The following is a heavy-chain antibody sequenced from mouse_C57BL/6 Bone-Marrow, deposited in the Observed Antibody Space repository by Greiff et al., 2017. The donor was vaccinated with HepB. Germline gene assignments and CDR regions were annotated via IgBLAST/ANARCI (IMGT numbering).Heavy chain of an antibody. V-gene: IGHV1-55*01. D-gene: IGHD1-1*01. CDR3: ARGPPPYYSEDY. J-gene: IGHJ2*01. CDR1: GYTFTSYW. CDR2: IYPGSGST. Sequence: QVQLQQPGAELVKPGASVKMSCKASGYTFTSYWITWVKQRPGQGLEWIGDIYPGSGSTNYNEKFKSKATLTVDTSSSTAYMQLSSLTSEDSAVFFCARGPPPYYSEDYWGQGTTLTVSS.